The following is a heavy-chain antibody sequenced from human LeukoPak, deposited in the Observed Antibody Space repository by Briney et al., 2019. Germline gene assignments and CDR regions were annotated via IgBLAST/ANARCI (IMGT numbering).Heavy chain of an antibody. V-gene: IGHV3-23*01. CDR3: ARPFYDSSGYYFL. J-gene: IGHJ4*02. Sequence: GGSLRLSCAASGFTFATYVMTWVRQAPGKGLEWVSSVGGDGRVTYYADSVKGRFTISRDNSKNTLYLQMNSLRAEDTAVYYCARPFYDSSGYYFLWGQGTLVTVSS. CDR1: GFTFATYV. CDR2: VGGDGRVT. D-gene: IGHD3-22*01.